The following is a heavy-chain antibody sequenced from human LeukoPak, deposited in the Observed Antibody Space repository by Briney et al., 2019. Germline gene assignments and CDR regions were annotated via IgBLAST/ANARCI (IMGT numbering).Heavy chain of an antibody. CDR1: GFTFSSYA. J-gene: IGHJ6*02. CDR3: AKGRKSYYYGMDV. CDR2: ISGSGGST. V-gene: IGHV3-23*01. Sequence: RAGGSLRLSCAASGFTFSSYAMSWVRQAPGKGLEWVSAISGSGGSTYYADSVKGRFTISRDNSKNTLYLQMNSLRAEDTAVYHCAKGRKSYYYGMDVWGQGTTVTVSS.